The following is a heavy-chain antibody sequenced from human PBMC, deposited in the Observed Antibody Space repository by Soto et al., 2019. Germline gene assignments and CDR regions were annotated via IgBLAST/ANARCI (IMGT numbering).Heavy chain of an antibody. CDR1: GGSFSGYY. CDR2: INHSGST. V-gene: IGHV4-34*01. Sequence: SETLSLTCAVYGGSFSGYYWSWIRQPPGKGLEWIGEINHSGSTNYNPSLKSRVTISVDTSKNQFSLKLSSVPAADTAVYYCARGSIAARRMGYYYYCMDVWGQGTTVTVSS. CDR3: ARGSIAARRMGYYYYCMDV. J-gene: IGHJ6*02. D-gene: IGHD6-6*01.